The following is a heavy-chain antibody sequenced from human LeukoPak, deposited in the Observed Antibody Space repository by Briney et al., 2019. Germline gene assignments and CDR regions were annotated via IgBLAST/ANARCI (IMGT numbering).Heavy chain of an antibody. D-gene: IGHD3-10*01. Sequence: GGSLRLSCAASGFTFNTYGMHWVRQAPGKGLEWVAVISYDGSNKYYADSVKGRFTISRDNSKNTLYLQMNSLRAEDTAVYYCARALWFGEFLFDYWGQGALVTVSS. J-gene: IGHJ4*02. CDR2: ISYDGSNK. CDR3: ARALWFGEFLFDY. V-gene: IGHV3-30*03. CDR1: GFTFNTYG.